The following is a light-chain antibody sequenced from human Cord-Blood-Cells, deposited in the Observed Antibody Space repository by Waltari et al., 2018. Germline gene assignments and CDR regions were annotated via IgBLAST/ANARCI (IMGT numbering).Light chain of an antibody. J-gene: IGKJ4*01. CDR2: AAS. CDR1: QSFSSY. Sequence: DIHMTQSPSSLSASVGEIVTITCRASQSFSSYLNWYQQKPVKAPKRLLYAASSSQSGVPSRFSGSGSGTDFTLTISSLQHEDFATYYCQQSYSTPITFGGGTKVEIK. V-gene: IGKV1-39*01. CDR3: QQSYSTPIT.